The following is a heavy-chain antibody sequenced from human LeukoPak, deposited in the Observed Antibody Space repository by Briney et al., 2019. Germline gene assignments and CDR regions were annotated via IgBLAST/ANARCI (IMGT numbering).Heavy chain of an antibody. J-gene: IGHJ4*02. CDR3: AKLIVGATSVRDY. D-gene: IGHD1-26*01. V-gene: IGHV3-23*01. CDR2: ISGSGGST. Sequence: PGGSLRLSCAASGFTFSSYAMGWVRQAPGKGLEWVSAISGSGGSTYYADSVKGRFTISRDNSKNMLYLQMNSLRAEDTAVYYCAKLIVGATSVRDYWGQGTLVTVSS. CDR1: GFTFSSYA.